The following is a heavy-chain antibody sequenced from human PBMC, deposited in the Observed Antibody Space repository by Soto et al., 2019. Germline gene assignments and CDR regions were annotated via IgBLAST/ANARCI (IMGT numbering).Heavy chain of an antibody. V-gene: IGHV5-10-1*01. J-gene: IGHJ6*02. D-gene: IGHD3-10*01. CDR3: ATARYGSGSYYNPSAYYYYGMDV. CDR2: IDPSDSDT. Sequence: GESLKISCKGSGYSFTSYWISWVRQMPGKGLEWMGRIDPSDSDTNYSPSFQGHVTISADKSISTAYLQWSSLKASDTAMYYCATARYGSGSYYNPSAYYYYGMDVWGQGTTVTVSS. CDR1: GYSFTSYW.